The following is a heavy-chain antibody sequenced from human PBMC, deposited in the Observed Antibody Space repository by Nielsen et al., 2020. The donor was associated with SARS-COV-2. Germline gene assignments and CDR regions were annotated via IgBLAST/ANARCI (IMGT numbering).Heavy chain of an antibody. CDR1: GGSFSDYH. CDR2: ISRSGGT. V-gene: IGHV4-34*01. J-gene: IGHJ4*02. CDR3: AKRAPWYYGSGKYFDY. D-gene: IGHD3-10*01. Sequence: SETLSLTCAVYGGSFSDYHWTWIRQPPGKGLEWIGEISRSGGTNYNPSLQSRVTISEDTSKNQFSLQLHSVTAADTAVYYCAKRAPWYYGSGKYFDYWGQGTLVTVSS.